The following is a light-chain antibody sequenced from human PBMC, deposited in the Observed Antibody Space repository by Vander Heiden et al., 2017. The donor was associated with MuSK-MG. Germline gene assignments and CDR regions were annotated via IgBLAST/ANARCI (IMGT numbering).Light chain of an antibody. CDR1: QSVSSSY. J-gene: IGKJ3*01. CDR2: DAS. CDR3: QQYGSSPPIT. V-gene: IGKV3D-20*01. Sequence: EIVLTQSPATLSLSPGERATLSCRASQSVSSSYLAWYQQKPGLAPRLLIYDASSRATGIPDRFSGSGSGTDFPLTISRLQPEDFAVYYCQQYGSSPPITFGHGTKVDIK.